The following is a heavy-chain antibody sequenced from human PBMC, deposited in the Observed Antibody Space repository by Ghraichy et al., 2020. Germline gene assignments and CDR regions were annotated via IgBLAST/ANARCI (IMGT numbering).Heavy chain of an antibody. CDR3: ARDGHDYGGNSDAFDL. J-gene: IGHJ3*01. V-gene: IGHV4-61*01. Sequence: SETLSLTCIVSGGSVSSTTYYWSWIRQPPGQGLEWIGYIYYSGRTNYNPSLKRRVTVSVDTSKNQFSLKLSSVTSADTALYYCARDGHDYGGNSDAFDLWGQGTMVTVSS. D-gene: IGHD4-23*01. CDR1: GGSVSSTTYY. CDR2: IYYSGRT.